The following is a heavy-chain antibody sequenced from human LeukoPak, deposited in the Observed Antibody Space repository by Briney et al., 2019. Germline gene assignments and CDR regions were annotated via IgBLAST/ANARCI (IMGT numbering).Heavy chain of an antibody. V-gene: IGHV4-4*07. CDR1: GXAISSYY. D-gene: IGHD6-13*01. CDR3: ARDLRAFIAAAGYYYYYGMDV. J-gene: IGHJ6*02. Sequence: PSETLSLTCTVSGXAISSYYWSWLRQPAGKGLEWIVRNYTSGSTNYNPSLKSRVTMSVDTSKNQFSLKLSSVTAADTAVYYCARDLRAFIAAAGYYYYYGMDVWGQGTTVTVSS. CDR2: NYTSGST.